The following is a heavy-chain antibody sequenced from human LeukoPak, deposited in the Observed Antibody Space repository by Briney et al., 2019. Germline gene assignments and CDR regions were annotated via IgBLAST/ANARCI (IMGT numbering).Heavy chain of an antibody. CDR3: ARVTRFYASGKTFDY. D-gene: IGHD3-10*01. CDR2: ISYDGSNK. Sequence: GGSLRLSCAASGFTFSSYGMHWVRQAPGKGLEWVAVISYDGSNKYYADSVKGRFTISRDNSKNTLYLQMNSLRVDDTAVYYCARVTRFYASGKTFDYWGQGTLVTVSS. J-gene: IGHJ4*02. V-gene: IGHV3-30*03. CDR1: GFTFSSYG.